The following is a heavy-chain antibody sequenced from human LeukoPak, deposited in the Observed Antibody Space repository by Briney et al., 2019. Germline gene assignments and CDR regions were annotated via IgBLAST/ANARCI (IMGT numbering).Heavy chain of an antibody. J-gene: IGHJ3*02. CDR1: GYIFSNNY. Sequence: GGSLRLSCAASGYIFSNNYMSWVRQAPGKGLEWVSVIYSGGGTYSADSVKGRFTISRDNSKNTLYFQVNNLRAEDTAVYYCARGIQLTLAAHAFDIWGPGTMVTVSS. CDR2: IYSGGGT. V-gene: IGHV3-53*01. D-gene: IGHD1-1*01. CDR3: ARGIQLTLAAHAFDI.